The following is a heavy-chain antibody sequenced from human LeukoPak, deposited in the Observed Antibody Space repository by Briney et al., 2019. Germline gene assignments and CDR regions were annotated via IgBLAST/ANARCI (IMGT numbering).Heavy chain of an antibody. J-gene: IGHJ4*02. V-gene: IGHV3-23*01. CDR2: ISGSSGNT. D-gene: IGHD3-22*01. CDR1: GFTFSSYA. CDR3: AKDKFLYYYESSLDY. Sequence: QPGGSLRLSCAAPGFTFSSYALSWVRQAPGKGLEWVSGISGSSGNTYYADSVKGRFTISRDNSKNTLYLQMNSLRAEDTAVYYCAKDKFLYYYESSLDYWGQGTLVTVSS.